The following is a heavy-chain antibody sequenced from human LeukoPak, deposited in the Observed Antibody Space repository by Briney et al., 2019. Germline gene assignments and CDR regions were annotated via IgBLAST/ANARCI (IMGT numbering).Heavy chain of an antibody. V-gene: IGHV3-43*02. CDR2: ISGDGGST. J-gene: IGHJ4*03. CDR3: AKDGYYSGYDWKGYFDY. D-gene: IGHD5-12*01. CDR1: GFTFDDYA. Sequence: GGSLRLFCAASGFTFDDYAMHWVRQAPGKGLEWVSLISGDGGSTYYADSVKGRFTISRDNSKNSLYLQMNSLRTEDTALYYCAKDGYYSGYDWKGYFDYWGQGTTVTVSS.